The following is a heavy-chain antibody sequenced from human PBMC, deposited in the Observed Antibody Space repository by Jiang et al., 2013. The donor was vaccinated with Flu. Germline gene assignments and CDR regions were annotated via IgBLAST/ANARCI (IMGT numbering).Heavy chain of an antibody. CDR2: IYYSGST. D-gene: IGHD3-10*01. Sequence: GSGLVKPSETLSLTCTVSGGSISSYYWSWIRQPPGKGLEWIGYIYYSGSTNYNPSLKSRVTISVDTSKNQFSLKLSSVTAADTAVYYCARGITMVRGQLGLSYYYGMDVWGQGTTVTVSS. V-gene: IGHV4-59*01. CDR1: GGSISSYY. J-gene: IGHJ6*02. CDR3: ARGITMVRGQLGLSYYYGMDV.